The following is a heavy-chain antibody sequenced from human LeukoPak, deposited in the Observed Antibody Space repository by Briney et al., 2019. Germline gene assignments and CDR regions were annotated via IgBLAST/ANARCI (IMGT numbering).Heavy chain of an antibody. V-gene: IGHV3-21*03. CDR3: ARDRSGTLDGSDAFDI. CDR2: ISSSSSYI. J-gene: IGHJ3*02. CDR1: GFTFSSYS. D-gene: IGHD3-10*01. Sequence: GGSLRLSCAASGFTFSSYSMNWVRQAPGKGLGWVSSISSSSSYIYYADSVKGRFTISRDNAKNSLYLQMNSLRAEDTAVYYCARDRSGTLDGSDAFDIWGQGTMVTVSS.